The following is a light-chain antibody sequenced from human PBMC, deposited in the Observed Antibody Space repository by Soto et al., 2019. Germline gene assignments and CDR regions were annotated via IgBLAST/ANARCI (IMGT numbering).Light chain of an antibody. V-gene: IGLV1-51*01. CDR1: TSNIAINY. Sequence: QSVLTQPPSVSAPPGQKVTISCSGSTSNIAINYVSWYQKVQGTAPTLLIYDNDKRPSGIPDRFSASKSGTAATLDISGLQTGDEADYYCATWDISLTAVLFGGGTKLTVL. J-gene: IGLJ3*02. CDR3: ATWDISLTAVL. CDR2: DND.